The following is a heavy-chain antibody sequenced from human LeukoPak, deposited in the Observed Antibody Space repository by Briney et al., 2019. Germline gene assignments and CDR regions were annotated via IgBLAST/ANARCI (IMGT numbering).Heavy chain of an antibody. CDR3: AKESKQWLVQGDWFDP. V-gene: IGHV3-9*01. CDR1: GFTFDDYA. CDR2: ISWNSGSI. Sequence: SGRSLRLSCAASGFTFDDYAMHWVRHAPGKGLEWVSGISWNSGSIGYADSVKGRFTISRDNSKNTLYLQMNSLRAEDTAVYYCAKESKQWLVQGDWFDPWGQGTLVTVSS. D-gene: IGHD6-19*01. J-gene: IGHJ5*02.